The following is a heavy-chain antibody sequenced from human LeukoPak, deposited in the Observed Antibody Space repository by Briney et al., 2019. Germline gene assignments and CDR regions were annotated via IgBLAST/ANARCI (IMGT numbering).Heavy chain of an antibody. CDR2: IKTSGST. CDR1: GGSFSGYY. Sequence: PSETLSLTCAVYGGSFSGYYWSWIRQPPGQGLEWIGEIKTSGSTNYNPCLNCRVTISTDTSKNQFSLLPSPETAADTAVYYCSRGNSGYDFPYWGQGTQLADSS. D-gene: IGHD5-12*01. V-gene: IGHV4-34*01. J-gene: IGHJ4*02. CDR3: SRGNSGYDFPY.